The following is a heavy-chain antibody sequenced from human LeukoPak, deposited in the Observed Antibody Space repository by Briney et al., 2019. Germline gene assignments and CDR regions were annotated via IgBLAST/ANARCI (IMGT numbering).Heavy chain of an antibody. D-gene: IGHD2-8*01. CDR1: GGSFSGYY. CDR2: INHSGST. J-gene: IGHJ4*02. Sequence: PSETLSLTCAVYGGSFSGYYWSWIRQPPGKRLEWIGEINHSGSTNYNPSLKSRVTISVDTSKNQFSLKLSSVTAADTAVYYCARDPHCTNGVCLDYWGQGTLVTVSS. V-gene: IGHV4-34*01. CDR3: ARDPHCTNGVCLDY.